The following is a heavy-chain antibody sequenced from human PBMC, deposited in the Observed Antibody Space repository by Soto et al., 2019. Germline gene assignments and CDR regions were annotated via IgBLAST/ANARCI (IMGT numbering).Heavy chain of an antibody. Sequence: SETLYLTCTVSGGSISSGGYYWSWHRQHPGKGLEWIGYIYYSGSTYYNPSLKSRVTISVDTSKNQFSLKLSSVTAADTAVYYCALSLYSFPWFDPWGQGTLVTVSS. J-gene: IGHJ5*02. CDR2: IYYSGST. CDR1: GGSISSGGYY. D-gene: IGHD2-8*01. V-gene: IGHV4-31*03. CDR3: ALSLYSFPWFDP.